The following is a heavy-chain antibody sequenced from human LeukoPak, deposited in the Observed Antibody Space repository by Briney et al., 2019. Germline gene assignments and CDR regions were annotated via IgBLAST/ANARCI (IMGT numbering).Heavy chain of an antibody. V-gene: IGHV3-48*03. CDR2: ISSSGSTI. D-gene: IGHD6-19*01. CDR3: ARVPVAGYYYYYYMDV. J-gene: IGHJ6*03. CDR1: GFTFSSYE. Sequence: GGSLRLSCAASGFTFSSYEMNWVRRAPGKGLEWVSYISSSGSTIYYADSVKGRFTISRDNAKNSLYLQMNSLRAEDTAVYYCARVPVAGYYYYYYMDVWGKGTTVTISS.